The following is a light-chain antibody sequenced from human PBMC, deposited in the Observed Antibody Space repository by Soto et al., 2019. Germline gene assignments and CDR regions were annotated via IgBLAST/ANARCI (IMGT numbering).Light chain of an antibody. CDR2: KAS. J-gene: IGKJ1*01. V-gene: IGKV1-5*03. CDR3: QEYHTWT. CDR1: QSVSSW. Sequence: DIQMTQSPSILSASVGDRVTITCRASQSVSSWLAWYQQKPGKAPKLLIHKASRLESGVSSRFSGSGSGTEFTLTISSLQPDDFATYYCQEYHTWTVGHGNHVEMK.